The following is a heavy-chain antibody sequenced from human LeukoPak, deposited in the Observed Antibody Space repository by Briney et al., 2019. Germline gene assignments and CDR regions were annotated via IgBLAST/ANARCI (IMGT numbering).Heavy chain of an antibody. V-gene: IGHV3-30*03. CDR2: ISYDGSNK. Sequence: GGSLRLSCAASGFTFSSYSMNWVRQAPGKGLEWVAVISYDGSNKYYADSVKGRFTISRDNSKNTLYLQMNSLRAEDTAVYYCARAPLKYDILTGPDYWGQGTLVTVSS. D-gene: IGHD3-9*01. J-gene: IGHJ4*02. CDR3: ARAPLKYDILTGPDY. CDR1: GFTFSSYS.